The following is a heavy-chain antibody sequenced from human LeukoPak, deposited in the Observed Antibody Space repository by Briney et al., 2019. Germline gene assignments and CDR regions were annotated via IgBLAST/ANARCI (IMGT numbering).Heavy chain of an antibody. V-gene: IGHV3-23*01. CDR3: AKYPASGGYFDY. CDR2: ISGSGANT. CDR1: GFTFSTYS. J-gene: IGHJ4*02. Sequence: GRSLRLSCAASGFTFSTYSMSWVRLAPGKGLEWVSGISGSGANTYYADSVKGRFTISRDNSKNTLYLQMNSLRAEDTAVFYCAKYPASGGYFDYWGQRTLVTVSS. D-gene: IGHD6-13*01.